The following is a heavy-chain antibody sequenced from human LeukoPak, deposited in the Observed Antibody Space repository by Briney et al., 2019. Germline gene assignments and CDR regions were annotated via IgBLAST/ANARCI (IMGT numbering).Heavy chain of an antibody. CDR3: AREGIAAPGFDL. D-gene: IGHD6-13*01. CDR2: IWYDGSSK. CDR1: GFTFSSYG. V-gene: IGHV3-33*01. J-gene: IGHJ2*01. Sequence: HPGRSLRLSCAASGFTFSSYGMHWVRQAPGKGLEWVAVIWYDGSSKYYADSVKGRFTIPRDNAKNSLYLQMNSLRAEDTAVYYCAREGIAAPGFDLWGRGTLVTVSS.